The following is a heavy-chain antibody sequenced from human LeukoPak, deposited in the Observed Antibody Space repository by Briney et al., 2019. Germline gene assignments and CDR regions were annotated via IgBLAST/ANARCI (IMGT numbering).Heavy chain of an antibody. V-gene: IGHV3-30*04. J-gene: IGHJ1*01. CDR3: ARGRQWLLPAEYFQH. D-gene: IGHD6-19*01. CDR2: ISYDGNDK. Sequence: PGGSLRLSCAASGFTFSSYAMHWVRQAPGKGLEWVAFISYDGNDKYYADSVKGRFTISRDNSKNTLFLQMDSLRAEDTAVYYCARGRQWLLPAEYFQHWGQGTLVTVSS. CDR1: GFTFSSYA.